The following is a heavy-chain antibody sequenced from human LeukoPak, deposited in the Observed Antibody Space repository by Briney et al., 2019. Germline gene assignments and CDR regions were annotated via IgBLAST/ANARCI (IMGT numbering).Heavy chain of an antibody. CDR2: ISSSGSTI. CDR1: GFTFSSYE. Sequence: GGSLRLSCAASGFTFSSYEMNWVRQAPGKGLEWVSYISSSGSTIYYADSVKGRFTISRDNSKNSLYLQMNSLRTEDTALYYCAKGDYGSGSYLDYWGQGTLVTVSS. J-gene: IGHJ4*02. CDR3: AKGDYGSGSYLDY. D-gene: IGHD3-10*01. V-gene: IGHV3-48*03.